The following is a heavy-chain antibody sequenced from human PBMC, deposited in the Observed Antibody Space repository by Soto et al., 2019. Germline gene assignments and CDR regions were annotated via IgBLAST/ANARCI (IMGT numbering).Heavy chain of an antibody. V-gene: IGHV3-64D*06. Sequence: AGGSLRLSCSASGFAFSSYAMHWVRQTPGKGLEYVSAISPQGGSTYYADSAKGRFTISRDDSKNTVYLQMSSLRPDDTAVYYCVNMMIARGAFDFWGQGTLVTVSS. D-gene: IGHD2-21*01. CDR2: ISPQGGST. CDR1: GFAFSSYA. J-gene: IGHJ4*02. CDR3: VNMMIARGAFDF.